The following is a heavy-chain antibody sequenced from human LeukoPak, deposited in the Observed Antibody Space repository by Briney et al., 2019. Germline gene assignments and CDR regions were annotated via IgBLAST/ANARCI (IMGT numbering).Heavy chain of an antibody. D-gene: IGHD3-3*01. CDR2: INPNSGGT. CDR1: GYTFTGYY. J-gene: IGHJ4*02. V-gene: IGHV1-2*04. CDR3: ARAGFWSGYYYFDY. Sequence: ASVKVSCKASGYTFTGYYMHWVRQAPGQGLEWMGWINPNSGGTNYAQKFQGWVTMTRDTSISTAYMELSRLRSDDTAVYYCARAGFWSGYYYFDYWGQGTLVTVSS.